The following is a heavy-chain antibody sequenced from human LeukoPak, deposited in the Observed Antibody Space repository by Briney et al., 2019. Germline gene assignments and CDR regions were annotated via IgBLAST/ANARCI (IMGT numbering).Heavy chain of an antibody. CDR3: ATKTGFDY. V-gene: IGHV3-30-3*01. CDR1: GFTFSSYA. CDR2: ISYDGSNK. Sequence: GGSLRLSCAASGFTFSSYAMHWVRQAPGKGLEWVAVISYDGSNKYYADSVKGRFTISRDNAKNSLYLQMNSLRAEDTAVYYCATKTGFDYWGQGTLVTVSS. J-gene: IGHJ4*02.